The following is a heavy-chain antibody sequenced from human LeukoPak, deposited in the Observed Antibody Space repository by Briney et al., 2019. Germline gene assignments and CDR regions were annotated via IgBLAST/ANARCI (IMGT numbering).Heavy chain of an antibody. CDR2: IIPIIGSA. Sequence: RASVKVSCKASGGTFSSYAISWLRQPPGQGIEWLGGIIPIIGSANYAKKFQGRVTITADESTSTAYMELSSLRSEDTAVYYCARDDRVEAFDIWGQGTMVTVCS. J-gene: IGHJ3*02. CDR1: GGTFSSYA. V-gene: IGHV1-69*13. CDR3: ARDDRVEAFDI.